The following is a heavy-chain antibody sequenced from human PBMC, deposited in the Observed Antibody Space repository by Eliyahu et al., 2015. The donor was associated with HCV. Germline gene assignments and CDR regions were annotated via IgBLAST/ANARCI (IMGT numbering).Heavy chain of an antibody. CDR3: AKDEAAAASPDTYYYYGMDV. CDR1: GFXFSRYG. Sequence: QVQLVESGGGVVQPGRSXRLSCAASGFXFSRYGXXWXRQAPGKGLEWVSVISYXGSNKYYVDSVKGRFTISRDNSKNTLYLQMNSLRGEDTAVYYCAKDEAAAASPDTYYYYGMDVWGQGTTVTVSS. D-gene: IGHD6-13*01. J-gene: IGHJ6*02. V-gene: IGHV3-30*18. CDR2: ISYXGSNK.